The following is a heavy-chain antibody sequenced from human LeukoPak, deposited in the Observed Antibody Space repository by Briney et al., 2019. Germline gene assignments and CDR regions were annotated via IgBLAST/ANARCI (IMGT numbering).Heavy chain of an antibody. CDR1: GGSFSGYY. D-gene: IGHD4-23*01. J-gene: IGHJ4*02. Sequence: SETLSLTCAVYGGSFSGYYWSWIRQPPGKGLEWIGEINHSGSTNYNPSLKSRVTISVDTSKNQFSLKLSSVTAADTAVYYCARRHYGGNGFDYWGQGTLVTVSS. V-gene: IGHV4-34*01. CDR2: INHSGST. CDR3: ARRHYGGNGFDY.